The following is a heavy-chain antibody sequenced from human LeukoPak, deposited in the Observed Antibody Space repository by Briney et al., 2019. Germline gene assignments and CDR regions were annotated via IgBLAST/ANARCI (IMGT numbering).Heavy chain of an antibody. D-gene: IGHD5-18*01. CDR2: IYHSGGT. V-gene: IGHV4-38-2*01. CDR3: ARGYSYGYSDALDI. CDR1: GYSISSGYY. Sequence: SGTLSLTCAVSGYSISSGYYWGWIRQSPGKGLEWIGNIYHSGGTYYNPSLKSRVTISVDTSKNQFSLKLSSVTAADTAVYYCARGYSYGYSDALDIWGQGTMVTVSS. J-gene: IGHJ3*02.